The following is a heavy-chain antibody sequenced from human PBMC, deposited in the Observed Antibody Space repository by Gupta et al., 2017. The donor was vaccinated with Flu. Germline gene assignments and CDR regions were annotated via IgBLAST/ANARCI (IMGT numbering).Heavy chain of an antibody. Sequence: EVQLVESGGGLVQPGRSLRLSCAASGFTFDDYDMNWVRQAPGKGLEWVSGISWNSGSIGYADSVKGRFTISRDNAKNSLYLQMNSLRAEDTALYYCAKDTQAVSQLGHNWFDPWGQGTLVTGSS. V-gene: IGHV3-9*01. J-gene: IGHJ5*02. CDR3: AKDTQAVSQLGHNWFDP. D-gene: IGHD6-13*01. CDR2: ISWNSGSI. CDR1: GFTFDDYD.